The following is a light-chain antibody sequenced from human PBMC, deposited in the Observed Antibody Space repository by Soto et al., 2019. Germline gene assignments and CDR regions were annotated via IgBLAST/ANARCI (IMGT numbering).Light chain of an antibody. CDR1: QSIASSY. Sequence: EIVLTQSPGTLSLSPGDRATLSCRASQSIASSYLAWYQQKPGQAPRLLLYGASSRATGIADRFRGVGSGTDFTLTITRLEPEDFAVYYCQQYGSSPPYTFGQGTKLEI. V-gene: IGKV3-20*01. J-gene: IGKJ2*01. CDR2: GAS. CDR3: QQYGSSPPYT.